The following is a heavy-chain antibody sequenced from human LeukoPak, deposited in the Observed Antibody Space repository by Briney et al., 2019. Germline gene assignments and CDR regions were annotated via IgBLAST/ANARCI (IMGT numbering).Heavy chain of an antibody. CDR3: GKRRSLIVTPGNYFDY. CDR1: GFTLSDYS. V-gene: IGHV3-23*01. D-gene: IGHD2-21*01. J-gene: IGHJ4*02. CDR2: ITSSGTT. Sequence: PGGALRLSCAASGFTLSDYSMEWVRQAPGKGLGWGSAITSSGTTYYADSVKGRFTISRDNSQYTLYLQMNSLTAEDTALYYCGKRRSLIVTPGNYFDYWGLGTLVTVSS.